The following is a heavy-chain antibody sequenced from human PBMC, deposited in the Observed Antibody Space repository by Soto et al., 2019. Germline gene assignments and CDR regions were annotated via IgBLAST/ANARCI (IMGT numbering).Heavy chain of an antibody. CDR1: GDLFSRNA. D-gene: IGHD4-17*01. Sequence: QVRLVQSGAEVKKPGSAVKVSCNASGDLFSRNAFNWVRQAPGQWLEWMGRIIPVCGSTIYEQKFQGRLTITANESTQTAYMELTRLTSDDTAMYFCARDRHDFGDYIRHPDWGQGTLVTVSS. J-gene: IGHJ4*02. V-gene: IGHV1-69*01. CDR2: IIPVCGST. CDR3: ARDRHDFGDYIRHPD.